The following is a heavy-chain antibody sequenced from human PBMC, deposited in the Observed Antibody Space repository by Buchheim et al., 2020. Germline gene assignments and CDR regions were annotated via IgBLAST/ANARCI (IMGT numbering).Heavy chain of an antibody. CDR1: GFTFSSYG. CDR3: ARGPYSSRLLGAQSQYYYYMHV. Sequence: QVQLVESGGGVVQPGRSLRLSCAASGFTFSSYGMHWVRQAPGKGLEWVAVIWYDGSNKYYADSVKGRFTISRDNSKNTLYLQMNSLRADDTAVYYSARGPYSSRLLGAQSQYYYYMHVSGNGTT. J-gene: IGHJ6*03. CDR2: IWYDGSNK. V-gene: IGHV3-33*01. D-gene: IGHD6-19*01.